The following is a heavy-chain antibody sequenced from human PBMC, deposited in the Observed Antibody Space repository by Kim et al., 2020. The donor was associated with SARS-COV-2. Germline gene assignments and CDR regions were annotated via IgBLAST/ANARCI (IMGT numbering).Heavy chain of an antibody. CDR3: ATRLTTLDK. CDR2: INDGGGST. Sequence: GGSLRLSCTASGFTFSSYAMTWVRQAPGKGLEWVSSINDGGGSTYYADSVKGRFTISRDNSKNTLYLQMDSLRAEDTAVYYCATRLTTLDKWGQGTLFTVSS. J-gene: IGHJ4*02. D-gene: IGHD2-21*01. V-gene: IGHV3-23*01. CDR1: GFTFSSYA.